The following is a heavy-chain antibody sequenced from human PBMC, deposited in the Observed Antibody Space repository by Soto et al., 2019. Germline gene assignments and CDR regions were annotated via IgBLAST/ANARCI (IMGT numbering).Heavy chain of an antibody. CDR2: IYHSGST. J-gene: IGHJ5*02. CDR3: AASSSWYDWFDP. Sequence: SETLSLTCGVSGYSIIRGYYWGCIRQPPGKGLEWIGSIYHSGSTYYNPSLKSRVTISVDTSKNQFSLKLSSVTAADTAVYYCAASSSWYDWFDPWGQGTLVTVSS. V-gene: IGHV4-38-2*01. D-gene: IGHD6-13*01. CDR1: GYSIIRGYY.